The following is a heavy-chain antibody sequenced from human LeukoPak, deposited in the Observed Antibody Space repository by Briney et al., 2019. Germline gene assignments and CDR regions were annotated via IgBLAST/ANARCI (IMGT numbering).Heavy chain of an antibody. CDR1: GGSFSGYY. J-gene: IGHJ5*02. CDR2: INHSGST. V-gene: IGHV4-34*01. Sequence: SETLSLTCAVYGGSFSGYYWSWIRQPPGKGLEWIGEINHSGSTNYNPSLKSRVTISVDTSKNQFSLKLSSVTAADTAVYYCARDLRTGGSWGQGTLVTVSS. CDR3: ARDLRTGGS. D-gene: IGHD3-10*01.